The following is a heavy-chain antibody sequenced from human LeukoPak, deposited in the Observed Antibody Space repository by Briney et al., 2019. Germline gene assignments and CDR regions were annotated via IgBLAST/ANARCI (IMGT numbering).Heavy chain of an antibody. CDR2: IKNKTDGGTT. CDR3: TTEGAHYDILTGYYLGGLGGFDY. CDR1: GFTFSNAW. Sequence: GGSLRLSCAASGFTFSNAWMSWVRQAPGKGLEWVGRIKNKTDGGTTDYAAPVKGRFTISRDDSKNTLYLQMNSLKTEDTAVYYCTTEGAHYDILTGYYLGGLGGFDYWGQGTLVTVSS. D-gene: IGHD3-9*01. V-gene: IGHV3-15*01. J-gene: IGHJ4*02.